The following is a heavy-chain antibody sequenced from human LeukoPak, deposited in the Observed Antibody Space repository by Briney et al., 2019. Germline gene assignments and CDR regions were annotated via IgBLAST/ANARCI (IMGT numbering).Heavy chain of an antibody. CDR1: GGSFSGYY. Sequence: SETLSLTCAVYGGSFSGYYWSWIRQHPGKGLEWIGYIYYSGSTYYNPSLKSRVTISVDTSKNQFSLKLSSVTAADTAVYYCASVSGSPSTFDYWGQGTLVTVSS. CDR2: IYYSGST. D-gene: IGHD1-26*01. V-gene: IGHV4-31*11. J-gene: IGHJ4*02. CDR3: ASVSGSPSTFDY.